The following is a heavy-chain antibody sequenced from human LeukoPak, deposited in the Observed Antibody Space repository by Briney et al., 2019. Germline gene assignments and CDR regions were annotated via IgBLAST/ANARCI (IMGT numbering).Heavy chain of an antibody. CDR3: AVGGVYLRGGAEAFDI. J-gene: IGHJ3*02. V-gene: IGHV4-4*07. CDR1: GVSFSTYY. D-gene: IGHD3-10*01. Sequence: SETLSLTCTVSGVSFSTYYWTWIRQPAGKGLEWIGRIYSSGNTNYNPSLESRVTMSIDTSKHQFSLKLSSVTAADTAVYYCAVGGVYLRGGAEAFDIWGQGTMVTVSS. CDR2: IYSSGNT.